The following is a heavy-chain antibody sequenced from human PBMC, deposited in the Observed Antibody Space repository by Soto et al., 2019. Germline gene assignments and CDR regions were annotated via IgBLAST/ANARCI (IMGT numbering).Heavy chain of an antibody. Sequence: EVQLVESGGGLVQPGGSLRLSCVASGFTFRDYCMTWVRQAPGKGLEWVANIKADGSEKHYVDSVKGRFTISRDNADNSLSLQMISLRAEDTGIYYCARGRAVAVWGQGTLVIVSS. CDR3: ARGRAVAV. D-gene: IGHD6-19*01. J-gene: IGHJ4*02. CDR2: IKADGSEK. CDR1: GFTFRDYC. V-gene: IGHV3-7*02.